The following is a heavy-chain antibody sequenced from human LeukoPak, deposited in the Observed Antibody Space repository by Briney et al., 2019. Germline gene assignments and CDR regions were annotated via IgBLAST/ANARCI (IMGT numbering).Heavy chain of an antibody. CDR2: FDPEDGET. J-gene: IGHJ3*02. Sequence: ASVKVSCKVSGYTLTELSMHWVRQAPGKGLEWMGGFDPEDGETIYAQKFQGRVTITRNTSISTAYMELSSLRSEDTAVYYCARVRYSSGWRNSMDAFDIWGQGTMVTVSS. CDR1: GYTLTELS. V-gene: IGHV1-24*01. CDR3: ARVRYSSGWRNSMDAFDI. D-gene: IGHD6-19*01.